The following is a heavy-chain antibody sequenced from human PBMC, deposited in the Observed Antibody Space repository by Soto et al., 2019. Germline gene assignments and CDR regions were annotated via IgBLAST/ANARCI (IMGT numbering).Heavy chain of an antibody. Sequence: PGGSLRLSCAASGGPFSSYAMSWVRQAPGKGLEWVSAISGSGGSTYYADSVKGRFTISRDNSKNALYLQMNSLRAEDTAVYYCAKKWAILREFDYWGQGTLVTVSS. CDR3: AKKWAILREFDY. D-gene: IGHD1-26*01. CDR2: ISGSGGST. J-gene: IGHJ4*02. CDR1: GGPFSSYA. V-gene: IGHV3-23*01.